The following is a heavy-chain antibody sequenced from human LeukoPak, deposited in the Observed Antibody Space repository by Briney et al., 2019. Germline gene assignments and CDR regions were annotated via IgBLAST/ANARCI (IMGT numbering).Heavy chain of an antibody. CDR1: GFTSSIFA. CDR3: ATYRQVLLPFES. V-gene: IGHV3-23*01. J-gene: IGHJ4*02. Sequence: GGSLRLSCALSGFTSSIFAIVCVRPPPGEGVEWVSSIFTSGGEIHYADSVRGRFTISRDNSKSTLSLQMNSLRAEDTAIYYCATYRQVLLPFESWGQGTLVTVSS. D-gene: IGHD2-8*02. CDR2: IFTSGGEI.